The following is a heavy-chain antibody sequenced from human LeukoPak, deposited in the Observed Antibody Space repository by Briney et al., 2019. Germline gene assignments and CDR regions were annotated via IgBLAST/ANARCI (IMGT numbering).Heavy chain of an antibody. Sequence: GGSLRLSCAASGFTFSNYWMSWVRQAPGKGLEWVANIKQDGSEKYYVDSVEGRFTISRDNAKNSLYLQMNSLRAEDTAVFYCARDGKAVAVAFDIWGQGTMVTVSS. D-gene: IGHD6-19*01. CDR1: GFTFSNYW. V-gene: IGHV3-7*01. J-gene: IGHJ3*02. CDR2: IKQDGSEK. CDR3: ARDGKAVAVAFDI.